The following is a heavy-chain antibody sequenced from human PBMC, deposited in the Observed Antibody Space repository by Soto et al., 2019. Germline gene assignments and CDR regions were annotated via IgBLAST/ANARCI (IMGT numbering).Heavy chain of an antibody. CDR3: ARELGMTGYWYFDV. V-gene: IGHV3-13*04. CDR2: ISVRGNT. D-gene: IGHD3-16*01. J-gene: IGHJ2*01. CDR1: GFTFSDYD. Sequence: EVQLVESGGGLVQPGGSLRLSCTASGFTFSDYDMHWVRQPTGKGLEWVSSISVRGNTYYSNSVKGRFTVSRENAKNSLYLQMNRLTAGDTSVYYCARELGMTGYWYFDVWGRGTLVSVSS.